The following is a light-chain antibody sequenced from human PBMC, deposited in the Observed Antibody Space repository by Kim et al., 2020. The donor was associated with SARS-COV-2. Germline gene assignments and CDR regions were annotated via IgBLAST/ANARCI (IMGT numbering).Light chain of an antibody. Sequence: DIMMTQSPDSLAVSLGERATINCKSSQSVLYSSNNKNYLAWYQQKAGQPPKLLIYWASTRESGVPDRFSGSGSGTDFTLTISSLQAEDGAVYYCQQYYSIPWTFGQGTKVDIK. CDR3: QQYYSIPWT. CDR2: WAS. V-gene: IGKV4-1*01. J-gene: IGKJ1*01. CDR1: QSVLYSSNNKNY.